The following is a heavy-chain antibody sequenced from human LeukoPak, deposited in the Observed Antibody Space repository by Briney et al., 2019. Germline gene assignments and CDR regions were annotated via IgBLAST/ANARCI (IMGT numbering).Heavy chain of an antibody. V-gene: IGHV4-30-4*01. CDR3: ARANAVADALYY. CDR1: GGSISSGDYY. D-gene: IGHD6-19*01. J-gene: IGHJ4*02. CDR2: ISYTGST. Sequence: PSETLSLTCTVSGGSISSGDYYWRWIRQPPGRGLGWIGYISYTGSTYYNPSLKSRVTISVDKSKNHFSLKLDSVTAADTAVYYCARANAVADALYYWGQGTLVTVSS.